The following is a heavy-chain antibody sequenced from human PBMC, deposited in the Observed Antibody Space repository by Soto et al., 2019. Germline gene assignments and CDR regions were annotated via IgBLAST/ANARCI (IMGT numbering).Heavy chain of an antibody. CDR3: AKMVTTYYYYYMDV. Sequence: VHLVESGGGLVQPGGSLRLSCAASGFTFGSFSMNWVRQAPGKGLEWVSYISSSSGIIYYADSVKGRFTISRDNAKNSLYLQMNCLRAEDTAVYFCAKMVTTYYYYYMDVWGKGTTVTVSS. J-gene: IGHJ6*03. CDR2: ISSSSGII. V-gene: IGHV3-48*01. D-gene: IGHD4-17*01. CDR1: GFTFGSFS.